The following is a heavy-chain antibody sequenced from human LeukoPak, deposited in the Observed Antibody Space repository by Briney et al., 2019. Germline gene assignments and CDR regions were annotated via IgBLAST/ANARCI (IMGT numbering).Heavy chain of an antibody. CDR2: IYYSGST. V-gene: IGHV4-39*01. D-gene: IGHD6-19*01. CDR1: GGSISSNNYY. J-gene: IGHJ4*02. Sequence: PSETLSLTCAVSGGSISSNNYYWGWIRQPPGKGPEWIGSIYYSGSTYYNPSLKSRVTISVDTSKNQFSLKLSSVTAADTAVYYCVNSSPGGGWLVSGNFDYWGQGTLVTVSS. CDR3: VNSSPGGGWLVSGNFDY.